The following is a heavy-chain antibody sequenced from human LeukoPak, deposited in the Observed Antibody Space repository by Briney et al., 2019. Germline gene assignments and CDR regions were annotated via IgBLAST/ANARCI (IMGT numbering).Heavy chain of an antibody. Sequence: GGSLRLSCAATGFTFSNFAMHWVRQAPGKGLEWMAVVSYDGSYKYYADSVKGRFTISRDNSKNTLYLQMNSLRAEDTAVYYCAKFGFCSSTSCPAPYWGQGTLVTVSS. V-gene: IGHV3-30*18. CDR2: VSYDGSYK. J-gene: IGHJ4*02. CDR3: AKFGFCSSTSCPAPY. CDR1: GFTFSNFA. D-gene: IGHD2-2*01.